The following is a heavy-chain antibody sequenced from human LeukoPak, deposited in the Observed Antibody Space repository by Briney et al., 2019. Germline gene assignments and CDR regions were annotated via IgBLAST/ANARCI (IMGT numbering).Heavy chain of an antibody. CDR3: ARDANWSGYYYYGMDV. Sequence: SETLSLTCTVSGGSISSYYWSWIRQPPGKGLEWIGYIYYSGSTNYNPSLKSRVTISVDTSKNQFSLKLSSVTAADTAVYYCARDANWSGYYYYGMDVWGQGTTVTVPS. CDR1: GGSISSYY. J-gene: IGHJ6*02. V-gene: IGHV4-59*01. CDR2: IYYSGST. D-gene: IGHD3-3*01.